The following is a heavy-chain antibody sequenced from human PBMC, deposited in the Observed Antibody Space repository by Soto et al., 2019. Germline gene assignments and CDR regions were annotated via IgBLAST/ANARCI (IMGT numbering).Heavy chain of an antibody. CDR3: ARERSRYDRSGYYRPDD. J-gene: IGHJ4*02. CDR1: GGTFSRHA. V-gene: IGHV1-69*06. CDR2: IVPMFGTP. Sequence: QVQLVQSGAEVKKPGSSVKVSCKASGGTFSRHAISWVRQAPGQGLEWMGGIVPMFGTPSYAQKFQGRVTITADKSTSTAYMELSSLRSEDTAVYYCARERSRYDRSGYYRPDDWGQGTLVTVSS. D-gene: IGHD3-22*01.